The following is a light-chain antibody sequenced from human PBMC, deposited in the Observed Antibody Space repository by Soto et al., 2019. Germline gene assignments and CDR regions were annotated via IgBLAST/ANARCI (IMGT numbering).Light chain of an antibody. CDR2: DVS. V-gene: IGKV3-11*01. Sequence: VVLTQSPVTLSLSPWERATVSCRASQSVTSYLAWYQQKPGQAPRLLIYDVSNRATGIPARFSGSGSGTDFTLTISSLEPEDFAVYYCQQRNYWQVTFGQGTRLEI. CDR3: QQRNYWQVT. J-gene: IGKJ5*01. CDR1: QSVTSY.